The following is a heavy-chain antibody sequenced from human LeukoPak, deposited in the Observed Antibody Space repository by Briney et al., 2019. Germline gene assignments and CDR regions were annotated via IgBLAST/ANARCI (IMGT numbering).Heavy chain of an antibody. D-gene: IGHD3-22*01. J-gene: IGHJ5*02. CDR2: FYTSGST. V-gene: IGHV4-4*07. CDR3: ARLYYYDSSGYSWFDP. CDR1: GGSISSYY. Sequence: PSETLSLTCTVSGGSISSYYWSWIRQPAGKGLEWIGRFYTSGSTNYNPSLKSRVTMSVDTSKNQFSLKLSSVTAADTAVYYCARLYYYDSSGYSWFDPWGQGTLVTVSS.